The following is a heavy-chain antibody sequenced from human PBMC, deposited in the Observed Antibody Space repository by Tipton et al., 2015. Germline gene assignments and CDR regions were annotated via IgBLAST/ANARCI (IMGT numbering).Heavy chain of an antibody. Sequence: TLSLTCAVSAYSISSGSYYWGWIRQPPGKGLEWIGSIYYSGSTYYNPSLKSRVTISVDTSKNQFSLKLSSVTAADTAVYYCARTYDFTAYSPVGCWGQGTLVTVSS. J-gene: IGHJ4*02. V-gene: IGHV4-39*01. CDR1: AYSISSGSYY. CDR3: ARTYDFTAYSPVGC. D-gene: IGHD3-3*01. CDR2: IYYSGST.